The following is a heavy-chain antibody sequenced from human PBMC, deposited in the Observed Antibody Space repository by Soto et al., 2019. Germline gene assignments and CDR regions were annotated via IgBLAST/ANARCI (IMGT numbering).Heavy chain of an antibody. CDR3: ARGQQLPQILDGPLDV. Sequence: ASVKVSCKASGYRFTSYGISWVRQAPGQGLEWLGWISAYDDNTKYAQTLQGRVSMSTDTSTNTAYMELRSLRSDDTAIYYCARGQQLPQILDGPLDVWGQGTTVTVSS. D-gene: IGHD6-13*01. CDR2: ISAYDDNT. J-gene: IGHJ6*02. CDR1: GYRFTSYG. V-gene: IGHV1-18*01.